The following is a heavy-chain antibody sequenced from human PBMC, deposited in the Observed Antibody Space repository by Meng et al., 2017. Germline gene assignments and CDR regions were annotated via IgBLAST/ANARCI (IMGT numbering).Heavy chain of an antibody. D-gene: IGHD3-10*01. CDR1: GYTFTSYD. CDR3: ARGYYGSWLFDP. CDR2: INPSSSNT. Sequence: QVPLVQSGAEVMKPGASVKVSCKASGYTFTSYDSNWVRQATGQGLEWMGWINPSSSNTCYAQKFQGRVTFTSNSSISTAYMELSSLGSEDTAVYYCARGYYGSWLFDPWGQGTLVTVSS. V-gene: IGHV1-8*03. J-gene: IGHJ5*02.